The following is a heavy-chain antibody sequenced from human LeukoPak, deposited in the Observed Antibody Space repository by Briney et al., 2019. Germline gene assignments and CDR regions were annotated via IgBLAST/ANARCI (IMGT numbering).Heavy chain of an antibody. CDR1: GYTFTNYG. CDR2: ISAYNGNT. Sequence: ASVKVSCKASGYTFTNYGITWVRQAPGQGLEWMGWISAYNGNTNYEQKLQGRVTMTTDTSTSTAYMELSSLRSEDTAVYYCARGRSWIQLWFPFDYWGQGTLVTVSS. D-gene: IGHD5-18*01. CDR3: ARGRSWIQLWFPFDY. V-gene: IGHV1-18*01. J-gene: IGHJ4*02.